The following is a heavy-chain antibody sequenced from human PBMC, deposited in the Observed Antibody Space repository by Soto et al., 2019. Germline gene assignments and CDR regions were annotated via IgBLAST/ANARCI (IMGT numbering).Heavy chain of an antibody. CDR2: IYYSGST. D-gene: IGHD3-3*01. CDR3: ARHCRDFWSGYLSAYYYYGMDV. V-gene: IGHV4-39*01. J-gene: IGHJ6*02. CDR1: GGSISSYY. Sequence: PSETLSLTCTVSGGSISSYYWSWIRQPPGKGLEWIGSIYYSGSTYYNPSLKSRVTISVDTSKNQFSLKLSSVTAADTAVYYCARHCRDFWSGYLSAYYYYGMDVWGQGTTVTVSS.